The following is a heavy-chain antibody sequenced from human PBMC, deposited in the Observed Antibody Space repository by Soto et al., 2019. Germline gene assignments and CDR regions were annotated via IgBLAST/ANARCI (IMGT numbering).Heavy chain of an antibody. Sequence: QVRLEESGPGLVKPSQTLSLICTVSGGSINNANYFCSWIRHHPDNGLEWIGYIYYSGSTRYNPSLKPRVTMSIDTSKNQFSLRLNSVTAADTAVYFCARDEDFGGSRGGMDVWGRGTTVTVSS. V-gene: IGHV4-31*03. CDR3: ARDEDFGGSRGGMDV. J-gene: IGHJ6*02. CDR2: IYYSGST. CDR1: GGSINNANYF. D-gene: IGHD2-15*01.